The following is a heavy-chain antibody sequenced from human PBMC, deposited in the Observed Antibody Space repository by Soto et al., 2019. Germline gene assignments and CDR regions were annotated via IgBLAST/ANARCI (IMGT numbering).Heavy chain of an antibody. V-gene: IGHV3-72*01. Sequence: EVQLVESGGGLVQPGGSLRLSCAASGFTFSEHHMDWVRQAPGKGLEWIGRTRNKANSYTTVYVASVKGRFTISRDDSKNSLYLQMNSLKTEDTAVSYCARSPALDVWGQGTTVTVSS. CDR1: GFTFSEHH. CDR2: TRNKANSYTT. J-gene: IGHJ6*02. CDR3: ARSPALDV.